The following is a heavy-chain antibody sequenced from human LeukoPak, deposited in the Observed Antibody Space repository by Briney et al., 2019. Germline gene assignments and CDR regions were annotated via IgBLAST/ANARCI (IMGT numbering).Heavy chain of an antibody. V-gene: IGHV4-59*01. Sequence: SETLSLTCTVSGGSISDYYWSWIRQAPGKGLEWIGYIYDSGSTNYNPSLKSRVTISVDTSKNQFSLKLSSVTAADTAVYYCAPSGDYYDSSGYSNWFDPWGQGTLVTVSS. CDR1: GGSISDYY. CDR3: APSGDYYDSSGYSNWFDP. J-gene: IGHJ5*02. CDR2: IYDSGST. D-gene: IGHD3-22*01.